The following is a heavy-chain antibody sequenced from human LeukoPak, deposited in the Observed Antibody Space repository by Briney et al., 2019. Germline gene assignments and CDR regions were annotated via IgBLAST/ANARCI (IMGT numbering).Heavy chain of an antibody. CDR3: ARGGFSHGFDV. CDR2: IDNDGSDT. CDR1: GFTFRDYW. D-gene: IGHD5-12*01. J-gene: IGHJ3*01. Sequence: GGSLRLSCAASGFTFRDYWIHWVRQAPGKGLVWVGRIDNDGSDTIYADSAKGRFTVSRDNAKNTLFLQMNSLRAEDTAVYFCARGGFSHGFDVWGQGTVVTVSS. V-gene: IGHV3-74*01.